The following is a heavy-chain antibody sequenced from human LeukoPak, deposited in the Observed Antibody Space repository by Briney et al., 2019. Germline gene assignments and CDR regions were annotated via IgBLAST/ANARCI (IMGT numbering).Heavy chain of an antibody. J-gene: IGHJ4*02. CDR3: ARDLSKQWLVRSNDY. CDR1: GYTFASYA. D-gene: IGHD6-19*01. Sequence: APVKVSCKASGYTFASYAMNWVRQAPGQGLEWMGWINTNTGNPTYAQGFTGRFVFSLDTSVSTAYLQISSLKAEDTAVYYCARDLSKQWLVRSNDYWGQGTLVTVSS. V-gene: IGHV7-4-1*02. CDR2: INTNTGNP.